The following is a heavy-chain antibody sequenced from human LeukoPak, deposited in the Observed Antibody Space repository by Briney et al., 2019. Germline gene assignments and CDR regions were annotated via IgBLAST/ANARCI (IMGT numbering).Heavy chain of an antibody. D-gene: IGHD4-17*01. CDR1: GFTLSSYS. V-gene: IGHV3-21*01. Sequence: GGSLRLSCAASGFTLSSYSMNWVRQAPGKGLEWVSSISSSSSYIYYADSVKGRFTISRENAKNSLYLQMNSLRAEDTAVYYCAREYGDYAAGYFDYWGQGTLVTVSS. CDR2: ISSSSSYI. J-gene: IGHJ4*02. CDR3: AREYGDYAAGYFDY.